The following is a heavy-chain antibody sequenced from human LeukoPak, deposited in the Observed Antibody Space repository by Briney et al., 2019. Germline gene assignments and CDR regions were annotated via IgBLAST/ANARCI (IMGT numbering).Heavy chain of an antibody. J-gene: IGHJ4*02. V-gene: IGHV3-30*18. CDR3: AKSGLSSGWYPYDN. CDR2: ISHDGNNK. CDR1: GFTFSSYG. D-gene: IGHD6-19*01. Sequence: PGGSLRLSCVASGFTFSSYGMHWVRQAPGKRLEWLAGISHDGNNKYYADSVRGRFTLSRDNSKNTLYLQMNSLRAEDTAVYYCAKSGLSSGWYPYDNWGQGALVTVSS.